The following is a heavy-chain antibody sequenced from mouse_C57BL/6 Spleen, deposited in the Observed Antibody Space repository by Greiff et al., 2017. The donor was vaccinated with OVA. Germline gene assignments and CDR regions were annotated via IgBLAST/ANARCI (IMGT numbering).Heavy chain of an antibody. D-gene: IGHD2-5*01. CDR2: ISSGSSTI. CDR1: GFTFSDYG. V-gene: IGHV5-17*01. Sequence: VQLKESGGGLVKPGGSLKLSCAASGFTFSDYGMHWVRQAPEKGLEWVAYISSGSSTIYYADTVKGRFTISRDNAKNTLFLQMTSLRSEDTAMYYCARGHYSNYNYAMDYWGQGTSVTVSS. CDR3: ARGHYSNYNYAMDY. J-gene: IGHJ4*01.